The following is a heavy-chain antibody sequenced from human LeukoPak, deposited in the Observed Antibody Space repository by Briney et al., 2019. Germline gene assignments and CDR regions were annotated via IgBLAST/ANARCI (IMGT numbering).Heavy chain of an antibody. CDR2: IYSGGGT. D-gene: IGHD3-10*01. CDR1: GFTVSSNY. CDR3: ARVIRGGVDY. J-gene: IGHJ4*02. Sequence: GGSLRLSCAASGFTVSSNYMSWVRQAPGKGLEWVSVIYSGGGTYYADSVRGRLTISRDKSKNTLDLQMNSLRVEDTAVYYCARVIRGGVDYWGQGTLVTVSS. V-gene: IGHV3-53*01.